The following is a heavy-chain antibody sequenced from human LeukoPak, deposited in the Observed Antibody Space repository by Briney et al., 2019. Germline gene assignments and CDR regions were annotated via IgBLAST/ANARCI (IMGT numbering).Heavy chain of an antibody. CDR3: ARGGSSWYDAVAVAGGFDY. J-gene: IGHJ4*02. D-gene: IGHD6-13*01. V-gene: IGHV3-64*01. CDR2: ISSNGGST. CDR1: GFTFSSYA. Sequence: GGSLRLSCAASGFTFSSYAMHWVRQAPGKGLEYVSAISSNGGSTYYANSVEGRFTISRDNSKNTLYLQMGSLRAEDMAVYYCARGGSSWYDAVAVAGGFDYWGQGTLVTVSS.